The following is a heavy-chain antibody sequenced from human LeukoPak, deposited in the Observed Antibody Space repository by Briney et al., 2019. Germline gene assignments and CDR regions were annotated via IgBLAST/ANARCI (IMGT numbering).Heavy chain of an antibody. CDR1: GGSISSYY. V-gene: IGHV4-59*01. J-gene: IGHJ4*02. CDR2: ICDNGHT. CDR3: ARRGYSYGLGTNFDY. D-gene: IGHD5-18*01. Sequence: SETLSLTCTVSGGSISSYYWSWIRQPPGKGLEWIGVICDNGHTDYNPSLQSRVTISVDTSKRQFSLKLSSLAAADTAVYYCARRGYSYGLGTNFDYWGQGTLVTVSS.